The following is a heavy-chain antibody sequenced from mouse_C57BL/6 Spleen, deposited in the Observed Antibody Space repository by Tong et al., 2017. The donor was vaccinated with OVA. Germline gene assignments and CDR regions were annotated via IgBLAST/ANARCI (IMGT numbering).Heavy chain of an antibody. CDR3: ALNYYGSSPWFAY. D-gene: IGHD1-1*01. CDR1: GFNIKNTY. Sequence: EVQLQESVAELVRPGASVKLSCTASGFNIKNTYMHWVKQRPEQGLEWIGRIDPEDGDTEYAPKFQGKATMTADTSYNTAYLQLSSLTSEDTAVYYCALNYYGSSPWFAYWGQGTLVTVSA. V-gene: IGHV14-1*01. J-gene: IGHJ3*01. CDR2: IDPEDGDT.